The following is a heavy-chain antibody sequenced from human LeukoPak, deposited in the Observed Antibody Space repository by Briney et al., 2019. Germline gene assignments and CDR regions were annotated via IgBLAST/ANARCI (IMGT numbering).Heavy chain of an antibody. V-gene: IGHV3-30*02. J-gene: IGHJ4*02. Sequence: GGSLRLSCAASGFTFSSYGMHWVRQAPGKGLEWVAFIRYDGSNKYYADSVKGRFTISRDNSKNTLYLQMNSLRAEDTAVYYCAKGLTFNFISYYFDYWGQGTLVTVSS. CDR1: GFTFSSYG. D-gene: IGHD3-10*01. CDR3: AKGLTFNFISYYFDY. CDR2: IRYDGSNK.